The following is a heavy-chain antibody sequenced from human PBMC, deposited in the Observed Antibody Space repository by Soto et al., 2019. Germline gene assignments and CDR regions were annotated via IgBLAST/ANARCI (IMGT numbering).Heavy chain of an antibody. CDR3: AKDFGYNYGYDAFDI. V-gene: IGHV3-23*01. Sequence: EVQLLESGGGSVQPGGSLRLSCAASGFTFSSYAMSWVRQAPGKGLEWVSGVSGSGGSTYCVDSVKGRFTISRDNSKNTRYLQMSSLRAEDTAVYYCAKDFGYNYGYDAFDIWGQGTMVTVSS. J-gene: IGHJ3*02. CDR2: VSGSGGST. D-gene: IGHD5-18*01. CDR1: GFTFSSYA.